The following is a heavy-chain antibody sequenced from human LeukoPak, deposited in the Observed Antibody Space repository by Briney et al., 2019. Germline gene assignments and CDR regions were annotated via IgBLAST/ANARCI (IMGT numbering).Heavy chain of an antibody. Sequence: ASVKVSCKASGYTFTSYGISWVRQAPGQGLEWMGWISAYNGNTNYAQKFQGRVTITADKSTSTAYMELSSLRSEDTAVYYCAVLNVDTAMVVDYWGQGTLVTVSS. CDR1: GYTFTSYG. V-gene: IGHV1-18*01. CDR2: ISAYNGNT. CDR3: AVLNVDTAMVVDY. J-gene: IGHJ4*02. D-gene: IGHD5-18*01.